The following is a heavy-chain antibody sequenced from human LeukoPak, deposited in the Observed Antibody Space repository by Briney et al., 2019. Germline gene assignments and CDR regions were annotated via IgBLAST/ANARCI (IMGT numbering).Heavy chain of an antibody. CDR3: ARDPGMFYWNHRTFDY. J-gene: IGHJ4*02. Sequence: ASVKVPCKASCYTFTSYGISWVRQAPGQGLEWMGWISAYNGNTNYAQKLQGRVTMTTDTSTSTAYMELRSLRSDDTAVDYCARDPGMFYWNHRTFDYWAQGTLVTVSS. D-gene: IGHD1-1*01. CDR2: ISAYNGNT. V-gene: IGHV1-18*01. CDR1: CYTFTSYG.